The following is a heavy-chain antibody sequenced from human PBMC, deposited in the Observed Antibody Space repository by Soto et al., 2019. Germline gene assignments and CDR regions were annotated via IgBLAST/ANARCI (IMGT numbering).Heavy chain of an antibody. V-gene: IGHV3-23*01. CDR1: GFTFSSYA. D-gene: IGHD6-19*01. Sequence: EVQLLESGGGLVHPGGSLRLSCAASGFTFSSYAMSWVRQAPGKGLEWVSAISGSGGSTYYADSVKGRFTISRDNSKNTLYLQMNSLRAEDTAVYYCAKVGPSGEQWQSYYFDYWGQGTLVTVSS. CDR2: ISGSGGST. J-gene: IGHJ4*02. CDR3: AKVGPSGEQWQSYYFDY.